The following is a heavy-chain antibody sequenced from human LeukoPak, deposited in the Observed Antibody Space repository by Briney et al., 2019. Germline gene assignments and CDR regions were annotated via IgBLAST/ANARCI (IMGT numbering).Heavy chain of an antibody. Sequence: GGSLRLSCAATGFTLSGHSMNWVRQAPGKGLDWVSSISPTSAYIYYQDSVKGRFTISRDNAKNSLSLQMNSLRAEDTAVYYCARVNPQRPDCSSTSCLVDAFDIWGQGTMVTVSS. D-gene: IGHD2-2*01. CDR3: ARVNPQRPDCSSTSCLVDAFDI. V-gene: IGHV3-21*01. CDR2: ISPTSAYI. CDR1: GFTLSGHS. J-gene: IGHJ3*02.